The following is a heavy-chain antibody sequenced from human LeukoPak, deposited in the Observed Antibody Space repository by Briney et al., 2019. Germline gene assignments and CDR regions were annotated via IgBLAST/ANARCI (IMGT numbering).Heavy chain of an antibody. CDR3: ARDRGLLYGSSGWLDS. CDR1: GYTLTRYL. V-gene: IGHV1-46*01. J-gene: IGHJ4*02. CDR2: KNPSSGTT. D-gene: IGHD6-19*01. Sequence: AAVKVSCKASGYTLTRYLMHWVRPAPGRGLEGMGLKNPSSGTTSYAQKHQGRVPMTRDTSTSTVYMELSSLTSEDAAVYYCARDRGLLYGSSGWLDSWGQGTLVTVSS.